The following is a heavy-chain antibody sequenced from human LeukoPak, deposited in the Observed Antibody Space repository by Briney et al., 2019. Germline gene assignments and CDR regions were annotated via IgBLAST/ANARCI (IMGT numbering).Heavy chain of an antibody. J-gene: IGHJ6*02. CDR3: AKDYSTETSYYYYGMDV. V-gene: IGHV4-39*02. Sequence: SETLSLTCTVSGGSISSSSYYWGWIRQPPGKGLEWIGSIYYSGSTYYNPSLKSRVTISVDTSKNQFSLKLSSVTAAGTAVYYCAKDYSTETSYYYYGMDVWGQGTTVTVSS. CDR1: GGSISSSSYY. CDR2: IYYSGST. D-gene: IGHD4-11*01.